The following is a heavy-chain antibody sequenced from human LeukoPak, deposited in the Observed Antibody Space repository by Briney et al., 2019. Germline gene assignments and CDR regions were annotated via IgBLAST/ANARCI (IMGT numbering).Heavy chain of an antibody. CDR2: IYSGGST. CDR1: GFTVSSNY. D-gene: IGHD4-17*01. CDR3: ARGSSYGDYGLDY. V-gene: IGHV3-66*01. J-gene: IGHJ4*02. Sequence: GGSLRLSCAASGFTVSSNYMSWVRQAPGKGLEWVSVIYSGGSTYYADSVKGRFTISRDNSKNTLYLQMNSLRAEDTAVYYCARGSSYGDYGLDYWGQGTLVTVSS.